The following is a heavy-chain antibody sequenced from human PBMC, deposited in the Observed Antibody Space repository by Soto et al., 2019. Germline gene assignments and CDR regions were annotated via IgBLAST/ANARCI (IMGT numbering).Heavy chain of an antibody. J-gene: IGHJ5*02. Sequence: QVPLVQSGAEVKKPGSSVKVSCKASGGTFSSYTISWVRQAPGQGLEWMGRIIPILGIANYAQKFQGRVTITADKSTSTAYMELSSLRSEDTAVYYCSFWSGYSNRGWFDPWGQGTLVTVSS. CDR3: SFWSGYSNRGWFDP. D-gene: IGHD3-3*01. CDR2: IIPILGIA. V-gene: IGHV1-69*02. CDR1: GGTFSSYT.